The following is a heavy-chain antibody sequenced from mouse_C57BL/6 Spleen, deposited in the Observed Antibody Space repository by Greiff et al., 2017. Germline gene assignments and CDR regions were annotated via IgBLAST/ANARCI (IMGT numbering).Heavy chain of an antibody. D-gene: IGHD1-1*01. Sequence: VKLVESGAELVKPGASVKLSCKASGYTFTEYTIHWVNQRSGQGLEWIGWFYPGSGSIKYNEKFKDKATLTADKSSITVYMELSRLNSEDSAVYFCARHEGRIYFFDYWGQGTTLTVSS. CDR3: ARHEGRIYFFDY. CDR1: GYTFTEYT. CDR2: FYPGSGSI. V-gene: IGHV1-62-2*01. J-gene: IGHJ2*01.